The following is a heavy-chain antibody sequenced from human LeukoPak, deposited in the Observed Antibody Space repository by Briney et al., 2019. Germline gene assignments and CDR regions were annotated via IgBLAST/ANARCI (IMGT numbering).Heavy chain of an antibody. Sequence: GGSLRLSCAASGFTFSSYAMSWVRQAPGKGLEWVSAISGSGGSTYYADSVKGRFTISRDNSKNTLYLQMNSLRAKDTAVYYCAKPGGTIVVVPAAMTFVDYWGQGTLVTVSS. CDR2: ISGSGGST. CDR1: GFTFSSYA. D-gene: IGHD2-2*01. CDR3: AKPGGTIVVVPAAMTFVDY. V-gene: IGHV3-23*01. J-gene: IGHJ4*02.